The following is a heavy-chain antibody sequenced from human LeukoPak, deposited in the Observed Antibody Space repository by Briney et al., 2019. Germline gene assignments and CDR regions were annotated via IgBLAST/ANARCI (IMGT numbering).Heavy chain of an antibody. CDR2: IYTSGST. D-gene: IGHD6-25*01. V-gene: IGHV4-61*02. Sequence: SETLSLTCTVSGGSISSGSYYWSWIRQPAGKGLEWIGRIYTSGSTNYNPSLKSRVTISVDTSKNQFSLKLSSVTAADAAVYYCASSYSSGFDYWSQGTLVTVSS. CDR3: ASSYSSGFDY. J-gene: IGHJ4*02. CDR1: GGSISSGSYY.